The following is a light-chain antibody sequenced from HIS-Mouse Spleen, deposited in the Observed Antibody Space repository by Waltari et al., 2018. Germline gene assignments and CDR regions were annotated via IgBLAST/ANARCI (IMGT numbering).Light chain of an antibody. CDR2: DVS. CDR3: CSYAGSYTLV. J-gene: IGLJ2*01. Sequence: QSALTQPRSLSGPPGQSVTIPCTGTITSVGGYNYVSWYQQHPGKARKLMIYDVSKRPSGVPDRFSGSKSGNTASLTISGLQAEDEADYYCCSYAGSYTLVFGGGTKLTVL. V-gene: IGLV2-11*01. CDR1: ITSVGGYNY.